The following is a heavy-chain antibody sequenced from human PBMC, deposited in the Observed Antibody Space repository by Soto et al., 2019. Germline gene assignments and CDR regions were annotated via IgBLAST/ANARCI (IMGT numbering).Heavy chain of an antibody. CDR1: GGSISNYH. J-gene: IGHJ6*03. CDR2: IYYSGST. Sequence: QVQLQESGPGLVKPSETLSLTCTASGGSISNYHWSWIRQPPGKGLEWIGYIYYSGSTSYNPSLKSRVTISVDTSHNQFSLKLNSETAADTAVYFCARVAYDFWSGWGGAGYYYYMDVWGKGTTVTVSS. V-gene: IGHV4-59*01. CDR3: ARVAYDFWSGWGGAGYYYYMDV. D-gene: IGHD3-3*01.